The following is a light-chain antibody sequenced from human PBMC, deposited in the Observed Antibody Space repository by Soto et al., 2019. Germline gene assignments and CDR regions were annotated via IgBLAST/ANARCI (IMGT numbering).Light chain of an antibody. CDR1: QSVAGN. V-gene: IGKV3-15*01. Sequence: EIVMTQSPATLSVSPGETATLSCRASQSVAGNLAWYQQKPGQPPRLLIYGVSTRATGVPARFSGSGSGTDFTLTISRLEPEDFAVYYCQQYGSSPWTFGQGTKVDI. CDR2: GVS. CDR3: QQYGSSPWT. J-gene: IGKJ1*01.